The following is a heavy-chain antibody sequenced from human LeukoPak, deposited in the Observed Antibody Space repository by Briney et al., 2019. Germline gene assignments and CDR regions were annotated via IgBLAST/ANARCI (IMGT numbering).Heavy chain of an antibody. CDR1: GYSFTSYW. Sequence: GESLKISCKGSGYSFTSYWIGWVRQMPGKGLEWMGIIYPGDSDTRYSPSFQGQVTISADKSISTAYLQWSSLKASDTAMYYYARLISRSGWYGAFDIWGQGTMVTVSS. CDR2: IYPGDSDT. CDR3: ARLISRSGWYGAFDI. V-gene: IGHV5-51*01. J-gene: IGHJ3*02. D-gene: IGHD6-19*01.